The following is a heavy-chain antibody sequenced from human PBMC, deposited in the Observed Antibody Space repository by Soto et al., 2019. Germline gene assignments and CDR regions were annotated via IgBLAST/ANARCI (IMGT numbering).Heavy chain of an antibody. V-gene: IGHV4-59*01. J-gene: IGHJ3*02. D-gene: IGHD3-22*01. CDR2: ISYTGAT. CDR1: GGSISSCY. CDR3: ARQIYDSSRIHLDAYDI. Sequence: SETLSLTCTVSGGSISSCYWSWIRQPPGKGLEWIGYISYTGATDYNPSLLSRVTISLDKSKNQFSLRLSSVTAADTAVYYCARQIYDSSRIHLDAYDIWGQGTLVTV.